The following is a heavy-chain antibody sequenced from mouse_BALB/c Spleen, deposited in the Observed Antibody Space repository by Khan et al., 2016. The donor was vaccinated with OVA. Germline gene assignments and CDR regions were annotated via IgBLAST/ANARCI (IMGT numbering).Heavy chain of an antibody. Sequence: VQLQQSGPELKKPGETVRISCKASGYTFTTAGMQWVQKMPGKGLKWIGWINTHSGVPKYAEDFKGRFAFSLETSASTAYLQITNLKNEDTATYFCARGGAAYYRNDGGAMEYWGQGTSVTVSS. CDR1: GYTFTTAG. CDR3: ARGGAAYYRNDGGAMEY. D-gene: IGHD2-14*01. J-gene: IGHJ4*01. V-gene: IGHV9-4*02. CDR2: INTHSGVP.